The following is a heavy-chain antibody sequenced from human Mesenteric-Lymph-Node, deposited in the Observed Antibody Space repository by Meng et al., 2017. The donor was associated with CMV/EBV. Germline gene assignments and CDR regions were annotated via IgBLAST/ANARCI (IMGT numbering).Heavy chain of an antibody. D-gene: IGHD6-19*01. CDR1: GFTFDDYA. CDR3: AQGDTSGWYGGYFDY. CDR2: ISWNSGSI. J-gene: IGHJ4*02. V-gene: IGHV3-9*01. Sequence: GGSLRLSCAASGFTFDDYAMHWVRQAPGKGLEWVSGISWNSGSIGYADSVKGRFTISRDNAKNSLYLQMNSLRAEDTALYYCAQGDTSGWYGGYFDYWGQGTLVTVSS.